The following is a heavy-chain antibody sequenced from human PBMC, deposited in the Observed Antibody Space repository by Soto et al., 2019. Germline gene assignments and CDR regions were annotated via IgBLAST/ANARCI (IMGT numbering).Heavy chain of an antibody. CDR1: GGTFSSYA. CDR3: ARELRDSSGTYYYYYGMDV. Sequence: ASVKVSCTASGGTFSSYAISWVRQAPGQGLGWMGGIIPIFGTANYAQKFQGRVTITADESTSTAYMELSSLRSEDTAVYYCARELRDSSGTYYYYYGMDVWGQGTTVTVSS. J-gene: IGHJ6*02. D-gene: IGHD3-22*01. CDR2: IIPIFGTA. V-gene: IGHV1-69*13.